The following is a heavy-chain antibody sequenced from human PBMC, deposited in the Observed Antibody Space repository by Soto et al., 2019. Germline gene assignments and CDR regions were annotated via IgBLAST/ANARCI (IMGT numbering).Heavy chain of an antibody. CDR2: IWYDGSDK. CDR3: ARRHCYNYDY. V-gene: IGHV3-33*01. D-gene: IGHD5-12*01. J-gene: IGHJ4*02. Sequence: QVQLVESGGGVVQPGSSLRLSCAASGFSFSNYDMHWVRQAPGKGLEWVALIWYDGSDKNYVDSVKGRFTISRDNSKSTLYLQMNSLRVEDTAVYYCARRHCYNYDYWGQGTLVTVSS. CDR1: GFSFSNYD.